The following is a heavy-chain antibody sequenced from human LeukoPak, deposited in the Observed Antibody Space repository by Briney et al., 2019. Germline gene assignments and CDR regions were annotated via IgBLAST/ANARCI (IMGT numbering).Heavy chain of an antibody. Sequence: GGSLRLSCAAPGFTLGDYYMSWIRQAPGKGLGWISYISNSRGSATTYADSVKGRFTNSRDYAKNSLYLQMNNLRADDTAVYYCARDFRNKGMDVWGQGTTVTVSS. J-gene: IGHJ6*02. CDR1: GFTLGDYY. CDR3: ARDFRNKGMDV. D-gene: IGHD2/OR15-2a*01. V-gene: IGHV3-11*01. CDR2: ISNSRGSAT.